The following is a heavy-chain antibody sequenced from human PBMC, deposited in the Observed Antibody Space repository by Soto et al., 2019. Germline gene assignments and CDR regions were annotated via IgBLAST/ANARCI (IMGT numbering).Heavy chain of an antibody. CDR2: IWYDGSDK. Sequence: VGSLRLCCAASGFTCSGFGMHWVRQAPGKGLEWVAIIWYDGSDKYYADSVKGRFTISRDNSKNTLYLQMNSLRAEDTAVYHCAFGNLSYYFDYWGQGTPVTVSS. J-gene: IGHJ4*02. D-gene: IGHD3-16*01. CDR3: AFGNLSYYFDY. CDR1: GFTCSGFG. V-gene: IGHV3-33*01.